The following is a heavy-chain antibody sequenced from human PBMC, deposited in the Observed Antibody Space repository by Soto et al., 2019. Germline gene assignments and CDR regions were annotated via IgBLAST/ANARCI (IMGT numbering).Heavy chain of an antibody. J-gene: IGHJ3*01. CDR2: VSASGGTT. CDR1: RFTFSNYA. Sequence: GWSLRLSCAASRFTFSNYAMSWVRLAPGKGLEWVSGVSASGGTTFYADSVKGRFNISRDNSKNTLFLQMNTLRAEDTAVYYCAKHIQNYDLWSAGDAFDLWGKGTMVTVSS. CDR3: AKHIQNYDLWSAGDAFDL. D-gene: IGHD3-3*01. V-gene: IGHV3-23*01.